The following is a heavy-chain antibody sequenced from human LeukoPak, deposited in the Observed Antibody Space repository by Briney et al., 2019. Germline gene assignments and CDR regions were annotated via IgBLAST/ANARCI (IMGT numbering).Heavy chain of an antibody. CDR3: ARYGSGRFLSFD. Sequence: GGSLRLSCAASGFTFSSYGMHWVRQAPGKGLEWVAVISYDGSNKYYADSVKGRFTISRDNSKNTLYLQMNSLRAEDTAVYYCARYGSGRFLSFDWGQGTLVTVSS. D-gene: IGHD3-10*01. CDR1: GFTFSSYG. V-gene: IGHV3-30*03. CDR2: ISYDGSNK. J-gene: IGHJ4*02.